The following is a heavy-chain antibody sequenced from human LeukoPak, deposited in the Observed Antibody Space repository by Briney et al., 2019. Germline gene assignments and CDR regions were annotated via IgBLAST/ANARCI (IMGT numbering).Heavy chain of an antibody. D-gene: IGHD5-18*01. CDR1: GYTFNSYG. Sequence: ASVKVSCKASGYTFNSYGISWVRQAPGQGLEWMGWISAYNGNTNYAQKFQGRVTMTTDTSTSTAYMEVRSLRSDDTAVYYCARDGHTAMVMFGYWGQGTLVIVSS. V-gene: IGHV1-18*01. J-gene: IGHJ4*02. CDR3: ARDGHTAMVMFGY. CDR2: ISAYNGNT.